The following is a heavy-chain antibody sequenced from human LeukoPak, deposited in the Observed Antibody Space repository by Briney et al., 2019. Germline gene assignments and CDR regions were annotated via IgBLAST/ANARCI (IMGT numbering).Heavy chain of an antibody. D-gene: IGHD3-10*01. J-gene: IGHJ6*03. CDR3: AKGGRGYYYMDV. CDR2: ISWNSGSI. Sequence: PGGSLRLSCAASGFTFSSYGMHWVRQAPGKGLEWVSGISWNSGSIGYADSVKGRFTISRDNAKKSLYLQMNSLRAEDTALYYCAKGGRGYYYMDVWGKGTTVTISS. CDR1: GFTFSSYG. V-gene: IGHV3-9*01.